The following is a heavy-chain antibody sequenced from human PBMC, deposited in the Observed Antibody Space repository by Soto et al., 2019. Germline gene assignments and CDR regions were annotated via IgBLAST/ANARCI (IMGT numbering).Heavy chain of an antibody. CDR2: ISSSSSTI. V-gene: IGHV3-48*01. CDR1: GFTFSSYS. Sequence: EVQLVESGGGLVQPGGSLRLSCAASGFTFSSYSMNWVRQAPGKGPEWVSYISSSSSTIYYADSVKGRFTISRHNAKNSLYLQMNIRRVEDTAVYYCARDGSLPMVRGRGAFDIWGQGTMVTVAA. J-gene: IGHJ3*02. CDR3: ARDGSLPMVRGRGAFDI. D-gene: IGHD3-10*01.